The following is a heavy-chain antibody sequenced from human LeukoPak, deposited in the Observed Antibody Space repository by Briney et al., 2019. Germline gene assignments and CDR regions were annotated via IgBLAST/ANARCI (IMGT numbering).Heavy chain of an antibody. D-gene: IGHD5-12*01. V-gene: IGHV3-21*01. J-gene: IGHJ6*03. CDR1: GFTFSSYS. Sequence: PGGSLRLSCAASGFTFSSYSMTWVRQAPGKGLEWVSSISSSSSYIYYADSVKGRFTISRDNAKNSLYLQMNSLRAEDKAVYYCARDFSMVATSHYYYYMDVWGKGTTVTVSS. CDR2: ISSSSSYI. CDR3: ARDFSMVATSHYYYYMDV.